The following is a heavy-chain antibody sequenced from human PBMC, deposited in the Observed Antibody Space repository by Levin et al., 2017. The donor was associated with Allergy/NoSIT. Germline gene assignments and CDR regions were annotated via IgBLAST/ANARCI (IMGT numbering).Heavy chain of an antibody. D-gene: IGHD3-3*01. Sequence: PGGSLRLSCAASGFTFSSYAMSWVRQAPGKGLEWVSAISGSGGSTYYADSVKGRFTISRDNSKNTLYLQMNSLRAEDTAVYYCAKDQISQYDFLEWLVYEESGWGQGTLVTVSS. V-gene: IGHV3-23*01. CDR3: AKDQISQYDFLEWLVYEESG. CDR1: GFTFSSYA. CDR2: ISGSGGST. J-gene: IGHJ4*02.